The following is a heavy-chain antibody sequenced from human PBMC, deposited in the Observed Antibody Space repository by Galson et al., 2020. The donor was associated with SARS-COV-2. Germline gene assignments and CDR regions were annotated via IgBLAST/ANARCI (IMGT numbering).Heavy chain of an antibody. CDR2: IWYDGSNK. D-gene: IGHD3-9*01. Sequence: GGSLRLSCAASGFTFSSYGMHWVRQAPGKGLEWVAVIWYDGSNKYYADSVKGRFTTSRDNSKNTLYLQMNSLRAEDTAVYYCARTRSLYYDIVTGYQAGYYYYGMDVWGQGTTVTVSS. CDR3: ARTRSLYYDIVTGYQAGYYYYGMDV. CDR1: GFTFSSYG. J-gene: IGHJ6*02. V-gene: IGHV3-33*01.